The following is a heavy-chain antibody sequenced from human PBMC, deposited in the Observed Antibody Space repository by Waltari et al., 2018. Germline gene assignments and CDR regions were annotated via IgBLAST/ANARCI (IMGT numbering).Heavy chain of an antibody. J-gene: IGHJ3*02. CDR1: GGSISSHY. CDR3: ASSSSWYRDAFDI. D-gene: IGHD6-13*01. Sequence: QVQLQESGPGLVKPSETLSLTCTVSGGSISSHYWSWIRQPPGKGLEWIVYIYYSGSTNYNPSLMSRVTISVDTSQNQFSLKLSAVTAADTAVYYCASSSSWYRDAFDIWGQGTMVTVSS. CDR2: IYYSGST. V-gene: IGHV4-59*11.